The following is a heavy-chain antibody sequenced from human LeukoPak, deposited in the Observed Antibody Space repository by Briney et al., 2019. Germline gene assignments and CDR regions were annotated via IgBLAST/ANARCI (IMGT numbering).Heavy chain of an antibody. J-gene: IGHJ6*03. V-gene: IGHV3-64*01. D-gene: IGHD3-10*01. CDR2: ISSNGGST. Sequence: GGSLRLSCAASGFTFSSYAMHWVRQAPGKGLEYVSAISSNGGSTYYANSVKGRFTISRDNSKNTLYLQMGSLRAEDMAVYYCARDQITTVRGIIARSTPYYDYHYMDVWGKGTTVTVSS. CDR1: GFTFSSYA. CDR3: ARDQITTVRGIIARSTPYYDYHYMDV.